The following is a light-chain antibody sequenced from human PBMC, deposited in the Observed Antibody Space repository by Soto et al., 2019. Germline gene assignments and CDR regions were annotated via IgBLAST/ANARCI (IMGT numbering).Light chain of an antibody. J-gene: IGLJ3*02. Sequence: QSVLTQSPSASASLGTSVKLTCTLSSEYSSYAIAWHQQQPEMGPRYLMKVNSDGSHTKGDGIPDRFSASSSGAERYLTISSLQSEDEADYYCQTWGTGIVVFGGGTKLTVL. CDR1: SEYSSYA. CDR2: VNSDGSH. V-gene: IGLV4-69*01. CDR3: QTWGTGIVV.